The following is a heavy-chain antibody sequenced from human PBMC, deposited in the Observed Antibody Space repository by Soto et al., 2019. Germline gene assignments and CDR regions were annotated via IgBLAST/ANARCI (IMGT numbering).Heavy chain of an antibody. CDR3: ARAYSGRLPRRADYYYALDV. CDR2: IGAARHP. D-gene: IGHD2-15*01. CDR1: GFTFSDYD. Sequence: GGSLRLSCTASGFTFSDYDMHWVRQGSGKGLEWVSTIGAARHPYYTGSVKGRFTISRENARNSMFLQMNSVTVGDTAVYYCARAYSGRLPRRADYYYALDVWGQGTMVTVSS. J-gene: IGHJ6*02. V-gene: IGHV3-13*05.